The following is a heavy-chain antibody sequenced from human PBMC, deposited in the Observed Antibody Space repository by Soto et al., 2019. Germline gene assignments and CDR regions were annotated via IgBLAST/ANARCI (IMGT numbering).Heavy chain of an antibody. CDR1: GGSFSGYY. Sequence: PSETLSLTCAVYGGSFSGYYWSWIRQPPGKGLEWIGEINHSGSTNYNPSLKSRVTISVDTSKNQFSLKLSSVTAADTAVYYCARSWIQLRYYGMDVWGQGTTVTVSS. J-gene: IGHJ6*02. CDR2: INHSGST. CDR3: ARSWIQLRYYGMDV. V-gene: IGHV4-34*01. D-gene: IGHD5-18*01.